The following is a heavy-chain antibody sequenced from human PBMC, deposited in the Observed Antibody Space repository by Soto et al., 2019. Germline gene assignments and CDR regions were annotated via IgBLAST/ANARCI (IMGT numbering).Heavy chain of an antibody. Sequence: GGSLRLSCAASGFTFSSYAMHWVRQAPGKGLEWVAVISYDGSNKYYADSVKGRFTISRDNSKNTLYLQMNSLRAEDTAVYYCARDPNTAMVTGYYYYYGMDVWGQGTTVTVSS. CDR3: ARDPNTAMVTGYYYYYGMDV. CDR1: GFTFSSYA. CDR2: ISYDGSNK. J-gene: IGHJ6*02. V-gene: IGHV3-30-3*01. D-gene: IGHD5-18*01.